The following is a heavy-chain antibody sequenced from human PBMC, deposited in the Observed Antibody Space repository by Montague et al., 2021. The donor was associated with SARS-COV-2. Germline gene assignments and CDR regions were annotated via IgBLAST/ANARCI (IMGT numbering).Heavy chain of an antibody. D-gene: IGHD3-9*01. V-gene: IGHV4-34*01. CDR3: SRVRLYFEGFDS. CDR1: CGSLRNNY. J-gene: IGHJ4*02. CDR2: VNQSGGT. Sequence: SETLSLTCAVLCGSLRNNYWTWVRQPPGKGLEWIGEVNQSGGTTHYNPSLKGRVKISVDRSSNHMSLNLESVTAADTAVYYFSRVRLYFEGFDSWGPGRLVAVSS.